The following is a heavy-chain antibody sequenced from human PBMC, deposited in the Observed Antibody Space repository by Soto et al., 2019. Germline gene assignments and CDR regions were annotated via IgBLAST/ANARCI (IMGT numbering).Heavy chain of an antibody. V-gene: IGHV1-18*01. J-gene: IGHJ4*02. CDR1: GYTFNTSF. Sequence: VQLVQSGGELKKPGASVKVSCNTSGYTFNTSFITWVRQAPGQGLEWMGWIIPHNGNTNYAEKFQGRVTMTADTITKTAYMELRNLRIDDTAVYYCARDTGNSFDYWGQGTPVTVSS. CDR3: ARDTGNSFDY. CDR2: IIPHNGNT.